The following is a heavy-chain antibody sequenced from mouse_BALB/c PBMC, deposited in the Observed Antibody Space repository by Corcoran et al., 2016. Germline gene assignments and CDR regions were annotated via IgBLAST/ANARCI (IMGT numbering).Heavy chain of an antibody. CDR3: ARWDWYFDV. Sequence: EVQLQQSGAELVKPGASVKLSCTASGFNIKDTYVHWVKQRPEQGLEWIGRIDPANGNTKYDPKFQGKATITADTSSNTAYLQLSSLTSEVTAVYYCARWDWYFDVWGAGTTVTVSS. CDR1: GFNIKDTY. CDR2: IDPANGNT. V-gene: IGHV14-3*02. J-gene: IGHJ1*01.